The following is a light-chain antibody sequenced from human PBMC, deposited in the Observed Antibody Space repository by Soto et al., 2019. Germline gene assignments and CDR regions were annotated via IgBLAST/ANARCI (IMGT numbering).Light chain of an antibody. CDR3: AAWDDCLRGNGV. J-gene: IGLJ3*02. CDR2: RNN. CDR1: SSNIGSNY. V-gene: IGLV1-47*01. Sequence: QSVLTQPPSASGTPGQRVTISCSGSSSNIGSNYVYWYQQLPGTAPKLLIYRNNQRPSGVPDRFSGSKSGTSASLAISGLRSEDEADYYCAAWDDCLRGNGVFGGGTKLTVL.